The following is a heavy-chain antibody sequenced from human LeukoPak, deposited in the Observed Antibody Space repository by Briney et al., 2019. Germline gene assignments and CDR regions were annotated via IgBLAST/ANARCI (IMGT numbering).Heavy chain of an antibody. V-gene: IGHV3-30*02. CDR2: IRYDGSNK. CDR1: GFTFSSYG. J-gene: IGHJ4*02. D-gene: IGHD3-10*01. CDR3: ARDDGSGSYYNVHFEY. Sequence: TGGSLRLSCAASGFTFSSYGMHWVRQAPGKGLEWVAFIRYDGSNKYYADTVKGRFTISRDNSKNTLYLQMNSLRAEDTAVYYCARDDGSGSYYNVHFEYWGQGTLVTVSS.